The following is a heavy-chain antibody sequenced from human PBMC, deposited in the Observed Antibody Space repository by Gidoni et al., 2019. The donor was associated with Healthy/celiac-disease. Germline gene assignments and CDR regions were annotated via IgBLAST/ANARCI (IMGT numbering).Heavy chain of an antibody. Sequence: QVQLQQWGAGLLKPSEPLSLTCAVYGGSFSGYYWSWIRQPPGKGLEWMGEINHSGSTNYNPSLKSRVTISVDTSKNQFSLKLSSVTAGDTAVYYCARDRYGSKSDAFDIWGQGTMVTVSS. CDR1: GGSFSGYY. V-gene: IGHV4-34*01. CDR3: ARDRYGSKSDAFDI. CDR2: INHSGST. J-gene: IGHJ3*02. D-gene: IGHD4-17*01.